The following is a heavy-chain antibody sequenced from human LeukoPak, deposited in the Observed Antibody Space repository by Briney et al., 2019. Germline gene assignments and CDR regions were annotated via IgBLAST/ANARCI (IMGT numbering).Heavy chain of an antibody. V-gene: IGHV3-21*01. CDR2: ISSSSSYI. Sequence: GGSLRLSCAASGFTFSSYSMNWVRQAPGKGLEWVSSISSSSSYIYYADSVKGRFTISRDNAKDSLYLQMNSLRAEDTAVYYCARGEDDYVRGSYRYPLECWGQGTLVTVSS. J-gene: IGHJ4*02. CDR1: GFTFSSYS. CDR3: ARGEDDYVRGSYRYPLEC. D-gene: IGHD3-16*02.